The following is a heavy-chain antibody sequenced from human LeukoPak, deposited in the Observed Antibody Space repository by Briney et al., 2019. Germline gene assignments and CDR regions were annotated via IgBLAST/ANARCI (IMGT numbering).Heavy chain of an antibody. Sequence: GGSLRLSCVGSGVTFSGYSMNWVRQAPGEGLEWVSCIGSSSRSIYYADSVKGRFTISRDNAKNSLYLQMNSLRAEDTAVYYYARETGDQAFDIWGQGTLVTVSS. CDR3: ARETGDQAFDI. J-gene: IGHJ3*02. CDR1: GVTFSGYS. CDR2: IGSSSRSI. V-gene: IGHV3-21*01. D-gene: IGHD7-27*01.